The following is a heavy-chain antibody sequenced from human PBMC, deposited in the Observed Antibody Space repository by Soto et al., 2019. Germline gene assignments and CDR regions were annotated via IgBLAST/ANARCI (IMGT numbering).Heavy chain of an antibody. V-gene: IGHV4-34*01. J-gene: IGHJ4*02. CDR2: IKHSGST. CDR1: GGSFSGYY. Sequence: QVQLQQWGAGLLKPSETLSLTCAVYGGSFSGYYWSWIRQPPGKGLEWIGEIKHSGSTNYNPSLKSRVTISVDTSKNQFSLKLSSVTAADTAVYYCARGRWLRSSFDYWGQGTLVTVSS. D-gene: IGHD5-12*01. CDR3: ARGRWLRSSFDY.